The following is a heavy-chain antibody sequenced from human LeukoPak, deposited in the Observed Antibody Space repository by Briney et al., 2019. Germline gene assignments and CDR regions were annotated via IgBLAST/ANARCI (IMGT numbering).Heavy chain of an antibody. D-gene: IGHD4-11*01. CDR2: IYYRGST. V-gene: IGHV4-39*01. CDR1: GGSISSSSYY. CDR3: ARLPLRSLPLTTVTTGLDY. Sequence: TSSETLSLTCTVSGGSISSSSYYWGWIRQPPGKGLEWIGSIYYRGSTYYNPSLKSRVTISVDTSKNQFSLKLSSVTAADTAVYSRARLPLRSLPLTTVTTGLDYWGQGTLVTVSS. J-gene: IGHJ4*02.